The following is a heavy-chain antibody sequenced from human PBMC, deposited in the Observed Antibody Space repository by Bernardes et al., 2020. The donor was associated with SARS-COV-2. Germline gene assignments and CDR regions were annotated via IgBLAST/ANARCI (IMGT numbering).Heavy chain of an antibody. J-gene: IGHJ4*02. CDR2: IYWDDDK. D-gene: IGHD5-18*01. CDR3: AHRPYGYNYFDY. CDR1: GFSLSTSAVG. V-gene: IGHV2-5*02. Sequence: SGPTLVKPTQTLTLTCAFSGFSLSTSAVGVSWIRQPPGRALEWLALIYWDDDKRYSPSLKSRLTITKDTSKNQVVLTMTNMDPVDTATYYCAHRPYGYNYFDYWGQGTLVTVSS.